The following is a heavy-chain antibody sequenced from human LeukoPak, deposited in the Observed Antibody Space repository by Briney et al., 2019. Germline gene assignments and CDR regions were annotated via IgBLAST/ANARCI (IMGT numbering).Heavy chain of an antibody. Sequence: GESLKISCKGSGNNFATHWIAWVRQTPGKGLEWTGVIYPVDSDTRYSPTFQGQVTISVDKSTSTAYLQWSSLKASDTAIYYCARTNYYETSGWASGLSPFDMWGRGTMVTVSS. V-gene: IGHV5-51*01. D-gene: IGHD3-22*01. CDR1: GNNFATHW. J-gene: IGHJ3*02. CDR3: ARTNYYETSGWASGLSPFDM. CDR2: IYPVDSDT.